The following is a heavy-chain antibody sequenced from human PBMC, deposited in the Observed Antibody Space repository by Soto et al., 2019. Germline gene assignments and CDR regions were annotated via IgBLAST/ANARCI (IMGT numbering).Heavy chain of an antibody. Sequence: GGSLRLSCAASGFTFSSYAMSWVRQAPGKGLEWVSAISGSGSSTYYADSVKGRFTISRDNSKNTLYLQMNSLRAEDTAVYYCAKVHYDFSTTPDYYFDYWGQGTLVTVSS. V-gene: IGHV3-23*01. D-gene: IGHD3-3*01. CDR2: ISGSGSST. CDR1: GFTFSSYA. CDR3: AKVHYDFSTTPDYYFDY. J-gene: IGHJ4*02.